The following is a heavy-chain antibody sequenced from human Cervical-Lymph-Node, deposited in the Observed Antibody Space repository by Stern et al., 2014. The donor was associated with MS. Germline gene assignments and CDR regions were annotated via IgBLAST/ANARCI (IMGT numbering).Heavy chain of an antibody. CDR3: ARRCSRRIDAFDI. V-gene: IGHV5-10-1*03. J-gene: IGHJ3*02. CDR1: GYNFTSYW. Sequence: EVPLVESGAEVKKPGESLRISCKGSGYNFTSYWISWVRQMPGKGLDWMGRIDPSDSYTNYSPSFQGHVTISADKSITTAYLQWSSLKASDTAMYYCARRCSRRIDAFDIWGQGTMVTVSS. CDR2: IDPSDSYT. D-gene: IGHD2-15*01.